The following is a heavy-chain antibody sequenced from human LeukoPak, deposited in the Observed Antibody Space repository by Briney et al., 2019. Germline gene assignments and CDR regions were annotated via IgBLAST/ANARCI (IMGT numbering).Heavy chain of an antibody. Sequence: GASVKVSCNASGYTFTGYYMHWVRQAPGQGLAWMGWINPNSANTTYAKKFQGRAAMTRDTPVSSAYMELSRLRSDDTAVYCGARFAGTSAYSFDSWGQGTLVTVSS. CDR2: INPNSANT. V-gene: IGHV1-2*02. CDR3: ARFAGTSAYSFDS. CDR1: GYTFTGYY. D-gene: IGHD6-13*01. J-gene: IGHJ4*02.